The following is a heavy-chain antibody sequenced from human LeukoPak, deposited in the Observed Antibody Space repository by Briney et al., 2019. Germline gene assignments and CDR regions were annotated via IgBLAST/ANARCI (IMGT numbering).Heavy chain of an antibody. CDR3: ARDAEGPTVRVRYYYYMDV. CDR1: GGTFSSYA. V-gene: IGHV1-69*05. CDR2: IIPIFGTV. D-gene: IGHD4-11*01. J-gene: IGHJ6*03. Sequence: SVKVSCKASGGTFSSYAISWVRQAPGQGLEWMGGIIPIFGTVNYAQKFQGRVTITTDESTSTAYMELSSMRSEDTAVYYCARDAEGPTVRVRYYYYMDVWGKGTTVTVSS.